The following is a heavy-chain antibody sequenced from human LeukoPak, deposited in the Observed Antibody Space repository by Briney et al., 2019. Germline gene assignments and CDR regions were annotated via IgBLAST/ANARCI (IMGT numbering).Heavy chain of an antibody. CDR2: ISYDGSNK. Sequence: GSLRLSCAASGFTFSSYAMHWVRQAPGKGLEWVAVISYDGSNKYYADSVKGRFTISRDNSKNTLYLQMNSLRAEDTAVYYCARGAAEEQWLVDGYFDYWGQGTLVTVSS. CDR1: GFTFSSYA. V-gene: IGHV3-30-3*01. CDR3: ARGAAEEQWLVDGYFDY. J-gene: IGHJ4*02. D-gene: IGHD6-19*01.